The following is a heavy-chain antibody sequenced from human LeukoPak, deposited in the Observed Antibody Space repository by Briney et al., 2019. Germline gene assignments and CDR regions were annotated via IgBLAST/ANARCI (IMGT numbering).Heavy chain of an antibody. D-gene: IGHD3-16*02. V-gene: IGHV3-33*01. J-gene: IGHJ6*02. CDR1: GFTFSSYG. Sequence: GGSLRLSCAASGFTFSSYGMHWVRQAPGKGLEWVAVIWYDGSNKYYADSVKGRFTISRDNSKNTLYLQMNSLRAEDTAVYYCARDYGLGVIARMAYYYYGMDVWGQGTTVTVSS. CDR3: ARDYGLGVIARMAYYYYGMDV. CDR2: IWYDGSNK.